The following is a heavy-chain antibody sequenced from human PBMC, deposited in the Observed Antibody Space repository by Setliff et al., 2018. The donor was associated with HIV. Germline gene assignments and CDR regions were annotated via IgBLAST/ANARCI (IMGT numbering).Heavy chain of an antibody. Sequence: GGSLRLSCAASGFMFSDYAMSWVRQVPGKGLEWVSIISGESRRTSYADSVKGRFTISRDNSKNTLYLQMNSLRTEDTAIYYCARRTGDDWYYFDYWGQGTLVTVSS. D-gene: IGHD3-9*01. CDR3: ARRTGDDWYYFDY. CDR1: GFMFSDYA. J-gene: IGHJ4*02. V-gene: IGHV3-23*01. CDR2: ISGESRRT.